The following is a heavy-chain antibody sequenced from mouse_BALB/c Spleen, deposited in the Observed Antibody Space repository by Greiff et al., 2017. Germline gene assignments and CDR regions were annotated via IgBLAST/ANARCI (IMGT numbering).Heavy chain of an antibody. J-gene: IGHJ2*01. CDR1: GFTFSSYA. V-gene: IGHV5-6-4*01. D-gene: IGHD1-1*01. CDR2: ISSGGSYT. Sequence: EVKLVESGGGLVKPGGSLKLSCAASGFTFSSYAMSWVRQTPEKRLEWVATISSGGSYTYYPDSVKGRFTISRDNAKNTLYLQMSSLKSEDTAMYYCTRDRDYYGSSYCFDYWGQGSTLTGSS. CDR3: TRDRDYYGSSYCFDY.